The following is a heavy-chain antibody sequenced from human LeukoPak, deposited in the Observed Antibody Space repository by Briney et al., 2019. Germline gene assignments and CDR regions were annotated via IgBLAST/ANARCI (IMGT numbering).Heavy chain of an antibody. CDR2: IYPNSGGT. D-gene: IGHD5-12*01. Sequence: ASVKVSCKTSGYTFTAYYLHWVRQAPGQGLEWMGRIYPNSGGTEYAKKFQGRVTMTRDTSITAFMELSSLTSDDTAVYYCARGQSRIREFSGYDYFDYWGQGTLVTVSS. J-gene: IGHJ4*02. CDR3: ARGQSRIREFSGYDYFDY. CDR1: GYTFTAYY. V-gene: IGHV1-2*06.